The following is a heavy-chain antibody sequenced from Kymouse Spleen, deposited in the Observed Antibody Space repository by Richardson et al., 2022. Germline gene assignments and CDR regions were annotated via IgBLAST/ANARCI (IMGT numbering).Heavy chain of an antibody. CDR1: GFTFDDYA. V-gene: IGHV3-9*01. D-gene: IGHD1-1*01. Sequence: EVQLVESGGGLVQPGRSLRLSCAASGFTFDDYAMHWVRQAPGKGLEWVSGISWNSGSIGYADSVKGRFTISRDNAKNSLYLQMNSLRAEDTALYYCAKDIKGTTGTTSDYYYYGMDVWGQGTTVTVSS. CDR3: AKDIKGTTGTTSDYYYYGMDV. CDR2: ISWNSGSI. J-gene: IGHJ6*02.